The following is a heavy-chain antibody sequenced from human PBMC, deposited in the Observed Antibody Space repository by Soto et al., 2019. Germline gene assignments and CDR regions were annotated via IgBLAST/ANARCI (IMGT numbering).Heavy chain of an antibody. CDR2: IIPIFGTA. CDR3: ASGDYHSQPLTLDY. D-gene: IGHD4-17*01. V-gene: IGHV1-69*06. J-gene: IGHJ4*02. CDR1: GDTFSSYA. Sequence: ASVKGSCKAAGDTFSSYAISWVRQAPGQGLEWMGGIIPIFGTANYAQKFQGRVTITADKSTSTAYMELSSLRSEDTAVYYCASGDYHSQPLTLDYWGQGTLVTVSS.